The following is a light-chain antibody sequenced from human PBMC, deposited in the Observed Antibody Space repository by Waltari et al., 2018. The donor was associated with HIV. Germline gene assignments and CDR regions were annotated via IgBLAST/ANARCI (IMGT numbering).Light chain of an antibody. CDR2: GAS. CDR3: QQNDDWPWT. Sequence: EIVMKHSPATLSVSPGERATLSCRASHGVSNNLAWFQQKPGQAPRLLIYGASTRATGVPGRFSGSGSGKDFTLTISSLQSEDFALYYCQQNDDWPWTFGQGTKVEIK. CDR1: HGVSNN. J-gene: IGKJ1*01. V-gene: IGKV3-15*01.